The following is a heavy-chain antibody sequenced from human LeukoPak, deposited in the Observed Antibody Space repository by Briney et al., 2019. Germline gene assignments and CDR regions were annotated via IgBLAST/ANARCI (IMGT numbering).Heavy chain of an antibody. Sequence: SETLSLTCAVYGGSFNGHYWTWIRQAPGKGLEWIGESTHTGSTNYNPSLKSRVTISVDTSKNQFSLKLTSVSAADTAVYHCARGRTGAAALDFWGPGTLVTVSP. V-gene: IGHV4-34*01. CDR2: STHTGST. CDR3: ARGRTGAAALDF. J-gene: IGHJ4*02. D-gene: IGHD2-2*01. CDR1: GGSFNGHY.